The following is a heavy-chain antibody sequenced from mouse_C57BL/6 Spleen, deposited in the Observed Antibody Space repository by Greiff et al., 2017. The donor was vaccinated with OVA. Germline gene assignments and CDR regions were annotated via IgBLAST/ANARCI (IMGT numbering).Heavy chain of an antibody. V-gene: IGHV1-72*01. Sequence: QVQLQQSGAELVKPGASVKLSCKASGYTFTSYWMHWVKQRPGRGLEWIGRIDPNSGGTKYNEKFKSKATLTVDKPSSTAYMQLSSLTSEDSAVYYCARGGGVYYYGSGIFDYWGQGTTLTVSS. CDR1: GYTFTSYW. J-gene: IGHJ2*01. D-gene: IGHD1-1*01. CDR2: IDPNSGGT. CDR3: ARGGGVYYYGSGIFDY.